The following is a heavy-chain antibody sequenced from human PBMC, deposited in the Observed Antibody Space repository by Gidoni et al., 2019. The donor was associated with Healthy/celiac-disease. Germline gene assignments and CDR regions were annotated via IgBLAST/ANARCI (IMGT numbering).Heavy chain of an antibody. J-gene: IGHJ4*02. CDR1: AGSFSGYS. D-gene: IGHD1-26*01. CDR3: ARGAPSGSYRKRGFDY. V-gene: IGHV4-34*01. Sequence: QVQLQQWGAGLLKPSETLSLTCAVYAGSFSGYSWSWIRQPPGKGLEWIGEINHSGSTNYNPSLKSRVTISVDTSKNQFSLKLSSVTAADTAVYYCARGAPSGSYRKRGFDYWGQGTLVTVSS. CDR2: INHSGST.